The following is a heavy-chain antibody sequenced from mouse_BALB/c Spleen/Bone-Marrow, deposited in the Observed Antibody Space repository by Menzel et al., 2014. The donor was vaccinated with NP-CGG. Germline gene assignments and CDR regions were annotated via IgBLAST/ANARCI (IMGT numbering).Heavy chain of an antibody. Sequence: QVQLQQPGAELVRPGVSVKISCKGSGYTFTDYAMHWVKQSHAKSLEWIGVISTYYGDASYNQKFKGKATMTVDKSSSTAYMELARLTAEDSAIYCCARSGKVRNAMDYWGQGTSVTVSS. D-gene: IGHD2-14*01. V-gene: IGHV1S137*01. CDR3: ARSGKVRNAMDY. CDR1: GYTFTDYA. J-gene: IGHJ4*01. CDR2: ISTYYGDA.